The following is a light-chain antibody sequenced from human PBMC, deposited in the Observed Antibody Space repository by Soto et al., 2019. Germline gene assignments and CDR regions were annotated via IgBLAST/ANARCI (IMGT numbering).Light chain of an antibody. CDR3: QQYNYYTRT. Sequence: DIQMTQSPSTLSASVGDRVTITCRASQDISDLLAWYQQKPGRAPKLLIYKASTLQSGVSSRFSGSGSETHFTLTISSLQPDDFATYYCQQYNYYTRTFGQGTTVDIK. J-gene: IGKJ1*01. CDR1: QDISDL. CDR2: KAS. V-gene: IGKV1-5*03.